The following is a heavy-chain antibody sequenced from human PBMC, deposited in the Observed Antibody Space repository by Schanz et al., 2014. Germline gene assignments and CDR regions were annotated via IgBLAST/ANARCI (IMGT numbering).Heavy chain of an antibody. CDR2: INTGVNT. CDR1: GFTFGDYA. D-gene: IGHD3-10*01. V-gene: IGHV3-23*04. CDR3: AKYRGYYRVSGSYRELEY. Sequence: EVQLVESGGGLVKPGGFLRLSCAASGFTFGDYAMTWVRQAPGKGLEWVSAINTGVNTYYADSVRGRFTMSRDNSKNTLYLQMNSLRPEDTAVYYCAKYRGYYRVSGSYRELEYWGQGTLVTVSS. J-gene: IGHJ4*02.